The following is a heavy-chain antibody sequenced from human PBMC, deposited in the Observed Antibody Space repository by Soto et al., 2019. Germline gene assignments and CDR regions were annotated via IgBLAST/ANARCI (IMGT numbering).Heavy chain of an antibody. CDR3: ARNRYCRSTSCYDLDFDY. D-gene: IGHD2-2*01. CDR2: IYYSGTT. CDR1: GGSSQIYF. V-gene: IGHV4-59*08. J-gene: IGHJ4*02. Sequence: LCGGSSQIYFWNWIRQTPGKGLEWIGYIYYSGTTNFNPSLKSRVTMSVDMSKNQFSLKLSSATAADTAVYYCARNRYCRSTSCYDLDFDYWGQGTLVTVSS.